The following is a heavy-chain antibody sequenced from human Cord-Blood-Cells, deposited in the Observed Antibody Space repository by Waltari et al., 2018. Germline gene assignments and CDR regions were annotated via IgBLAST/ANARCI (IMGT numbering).Heavy chain of an antibody. D-gene: IGHD1-26*01. CDR3: ARGSGSYYYYYYGMDV. V-gene: IGHV4-39*01. Sequence: QLQLQESGPGLVKPSETLSLTSTVSGGSISRNSYSWGWHRQPPGKGLAWIGSGYYSVSTYYNPSLKSRVTISVDTSKNQFSLKLISVTAADTAVYCCARGSGSYYYYYYGMDVWGQGTTFTVSS. CDR1: GGSISRNSYS. CDR2: GYYSVST. J-gene: IGHJ6*02.